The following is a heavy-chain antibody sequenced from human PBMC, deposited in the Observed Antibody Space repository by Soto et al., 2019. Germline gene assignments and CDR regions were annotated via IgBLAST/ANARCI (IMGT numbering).Heavy chain of an antibody. V-gene: IGHV3-23*01. CDR3: AKVIAAAGTGYWFDP. CDR2: ISGSGGST. CDR1: GFTFSSYA. Sequence: EVQLLESGGGLVQPGGSLRLSCAASGFTFSSYAMSWVRQAPGKGLEWVSAISGSGGSTYYADSVKGRFTISRDNSKNTLYLQMNSLRAEDTAGYYCAKVIAAAGTGYWFDPWGHGTLVTVSS. J-gene: IGHJ5*02. D-gene: IGHD6-13*01.